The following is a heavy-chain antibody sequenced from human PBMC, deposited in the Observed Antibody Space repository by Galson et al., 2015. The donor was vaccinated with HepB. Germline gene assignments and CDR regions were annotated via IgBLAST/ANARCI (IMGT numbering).Heavy chain of an antibody. D-gene: IGHD3-16*01. CDR2: ISFSGNST. CDR1: GFTFGSYA. Sequence: SLRLSCAASGFTFGSYAMTWVRQAPRKGLEWVSAISFSGNSTYYADSVKGRFTVSRDNSQNTLYLQMNSLRAEDTAVYYCAKDLGGIRAPIGYWGQGSLVTVSS. V-gene: IGHV3-23*01. CDR3: AKDLGGIRAPIGY. J-gene: IGHJ4*02.